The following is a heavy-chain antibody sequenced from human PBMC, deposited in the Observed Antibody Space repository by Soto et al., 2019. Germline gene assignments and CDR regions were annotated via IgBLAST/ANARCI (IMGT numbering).Heavy chain of an antibody. CDR3: ACALLFCCCGSRIYYVDGMDY. V-gene: IGHV1-18*01. CDR2: ISAYNGNT. CDR1: GYTFTSYG. J-gene: IGHJ4*02. Sequence: ASVKVSCKASGYTFTSYGISWVRQAPGQGLEWMGWISAYNGNTNYAQKLQGRVTMTTDTSTSTAYMELRSLRSDDTAVYYCACALLFCCCGSRIYYVDGMDYWGQGTLVTVSS. D-gene: IGHD3-22*01.